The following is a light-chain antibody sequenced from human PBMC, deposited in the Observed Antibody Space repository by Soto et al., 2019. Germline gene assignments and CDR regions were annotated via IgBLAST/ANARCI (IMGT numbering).Light chain of an antibody. CDR1: SSDVGRYNY. Sequence: QSALTQPASVSGSPGQSITISCTGTSSDVGRYNYVSWYQQHPGKAPKLMIYDVSNRPSGISNRFSGSKSGNTASLTISGLQAEDEADYYCSSYTSSRENVFGTWTKLTVL. CDR3: SSYTSSRENV. CDR2: DVS. V-gene: IGLV2-14*01. J-gene: IGLJ1*01.